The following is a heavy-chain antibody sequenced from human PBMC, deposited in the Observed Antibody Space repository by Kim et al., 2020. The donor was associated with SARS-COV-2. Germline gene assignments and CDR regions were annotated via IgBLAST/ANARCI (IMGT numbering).Heavy chain of an antibody. D-gene: IGHD1-26*01. CDR2: INTNTGNP. V-gene: IGHV7-4-1*02. CDR3: AKYSVSGALDI. Sequence: ASVKVSCKASGYTFTTYAMNWVRQAPGQGLEWMGWINTNTGNPTYAQGFTGRFVFSLDTSVSTAYLQINSLKAEDTAVYYCAKYSVSGALDIWGQGTMVTVSS. CDR1: GYTFTTYA. J-gene: IGHJ3*02.